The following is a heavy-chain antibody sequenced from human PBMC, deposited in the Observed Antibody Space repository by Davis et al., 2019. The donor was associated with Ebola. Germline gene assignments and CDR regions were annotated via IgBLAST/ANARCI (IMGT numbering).Heavy chain of an antibody. CDR2: INHSGST. D-gene: IGHD1-26*01. V-gene: IGHV4-34*01. Sequence: SETLSLTCAVYGETFRGYYWSWIRQPPGKGLEWIGEINHSGSTNYNPSLKSRVTISVDTSKNQFSLKLNSVTAADTAVYYCARGLPSLYSGSYFIYWGQGTPVTVSS. CDR3: ARGLPSLYSGSYFIY. J-gene: IGHJ4*02. CDR1: GETFRGYY.